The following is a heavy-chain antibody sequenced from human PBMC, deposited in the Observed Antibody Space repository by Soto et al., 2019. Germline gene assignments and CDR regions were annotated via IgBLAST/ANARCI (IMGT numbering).Heavy chain of an antibody. V-gene: IGHV1-69*02. CDR1: GGTFSRYT. D-gene: IGHD3-10*01. Sequence: QVQLVQSGAEVKKPGSSVKVSCKASGGTFSRYTIKWVRQAPGQGLEWMGRIIPIAAIANYTQKFQGRVTITVDKSSTTAYMELSSLSSDDTAVYYCARGSTIVRGAPSWFDPWGQGTLVAVSS. J-gene: IGHJ5*02. CDR2: IIPIAAIA. CDR3: ARGSTIVRGAPSWFDP.